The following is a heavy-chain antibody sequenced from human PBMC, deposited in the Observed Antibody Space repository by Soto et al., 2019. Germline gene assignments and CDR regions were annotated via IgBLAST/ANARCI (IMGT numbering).Heavy chain of an antibody. J-gene: IGHJ6*02. CDR1: GFTFSGST. V-gene: IGHV3-73*02. Sequence: EVQLVESGGGLVLPGGSLKLSCAASGFTFSGSTIHWARQASGKGLEWVGRIRIKASNYATTYAASLKGRFTVSRDDSKSTAYLHMNSLKTEDTDVYYCLAVTSPRMDVWGQGTTVTVSS. CDR2: IRIKASNYAT. CDR3: LAVTSPRMDV. D-gene: IGHD2-21*02.